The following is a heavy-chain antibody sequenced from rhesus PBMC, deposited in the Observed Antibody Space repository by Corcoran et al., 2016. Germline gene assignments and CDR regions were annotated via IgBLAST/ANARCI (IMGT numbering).Heavy chain of an antibody. CDR1: GGSISGYYY. CDR2: IYGNSAST. D-gene: IGHD5-24*01. J-gene: IGHJ5-1*01. V-gene: IGHV4-73*01. CDR3: ARTAGRWVGGRFDV. Sequence: QVKLQQWGEGLVKPSETLSLTCAVYGGSISGYYYWSCIRPPPGTGLEWIGYIYGNSASTNYNPSLKNRFTISKDTSKNQFSLKLSSVTAADTAVYYCARTAGRWVGGRFDVWGPGVLVTVSS.